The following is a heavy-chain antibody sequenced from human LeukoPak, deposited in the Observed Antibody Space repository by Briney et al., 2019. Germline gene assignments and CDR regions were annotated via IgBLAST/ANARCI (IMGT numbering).Heavy chain of an antibody. CDR3: ARDYYDSSGYYFLGDAFDI. D-gene: IGHD3-22*01. V-gene: IGHV3-11*04. CDR2: ISSSGSTI. CDR1: GFTFSDYY. J-gene: IGHJ3*02. Sequence: GGSLRLSCAASGFTFSDYYMSWIRQAPGKGLEWVSYISSSGSTIYYADSVKGRFTISRDNAKNSLYLRMNSLRAEDTAVYYCARDYYDSSGYYFLGDAFDIWGQGTMVTVSS.